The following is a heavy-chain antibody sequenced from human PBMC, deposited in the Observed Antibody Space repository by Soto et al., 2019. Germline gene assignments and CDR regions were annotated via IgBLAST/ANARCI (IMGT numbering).Heavy chain of an antibody. D-gene: IGHD3-10*01. J-gene: IGHJ4*02. CDR3: AHKRDVSRGFKY. V-gene: IGHV2-5*02. CDR1: GFSLSINGVA. Sequence: QIILKESGPTLVKPTQTLTLTCTFSGFSLSINGVAVGWIRQPPGQALEWLALIYWDDDQRYNPSLKNRLTITKDTSRNQVVLTMTNMDPVDTATYYCAHKRDVSRGFKYWGQGPLVTVSS. CDR2: IYWDDDQ.